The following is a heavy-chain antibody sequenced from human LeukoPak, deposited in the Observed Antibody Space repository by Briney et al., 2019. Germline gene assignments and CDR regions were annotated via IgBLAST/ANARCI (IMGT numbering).Heavy chain of an antibody. Sequence: GASVKVSCKASGYSFTTYDISWVRQAPGQGLEWMGWINTHTGNTNYAQKLQDRVTVTTDTSTSTAYVELRSLRSDDTAVYYCARGPGGCTGGSCYYDSWGQGTLVTVSP. D-gene: IGHD2-15*01. J-gene: IGHJ4*02. CDR3: ARGPGGCTGGSCYYDS. CDR2: INTHTGNT. CDR1: GYSFTTYD. V-gene: IGHV1-18*01.